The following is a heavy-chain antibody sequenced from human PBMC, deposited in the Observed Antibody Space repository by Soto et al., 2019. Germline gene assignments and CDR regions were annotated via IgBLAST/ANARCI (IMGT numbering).Heavy chain of an antibody. Sequence: SETLSLTCTVSGGSISSSSYYWGWIRQPPGKGLEWIGSIYYSGSTYYNPSLKSRVTISVDTSKNQFSLKLSSVTAADTAVYYCARQTDSSDFDYWGQGTLVTVSS. CDR2: IYYSGST. D-gene: IGHD6-25*01. CDR1: GGSISSSSYY. CDR3: ARQTDSSDFDY. V-gene: IGHV4-39*01. J-gene: IGHJ4*02.